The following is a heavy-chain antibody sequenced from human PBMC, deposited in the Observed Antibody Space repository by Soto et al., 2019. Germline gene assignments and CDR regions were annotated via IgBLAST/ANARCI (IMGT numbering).Heavy chain of an antibody. CDR3: APLTVSLSGPYGIHV. CDR2: IFYSGLT. V-gene: IGHV4-39*01. D-gene: IGHD2-15*01. Sequence: SETLSLTCIVSGYSVSSSDYYWAWIRHPPGKGLEWIGSIFYSGLTYYNPSLKSRVTLSVDTSKNQFSVRLNSVTAADTAVYYCAPLTVSLSGPYGIHVWGQGTTVTVSS. CDR1: GYSVSSSDYY. J-gene: IGHJ6*02.